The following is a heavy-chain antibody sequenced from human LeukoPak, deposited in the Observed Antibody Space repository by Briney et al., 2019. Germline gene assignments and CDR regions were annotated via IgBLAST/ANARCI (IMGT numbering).Heavy chain of an antibody. CDR2: INHSGST. J-gene: IGHJ4*02. CDR3: ARGVQQLAIPPFFDY. Sequence: SETLSLTCSVSAGSISTYYWTWVRQPPGKGLEWIGEINHSGSTNYNPSLKSRVTISVDTSKNQFSLKLSSVTAADTAVYYCARGVQQLAIPPFFDYWGQGTLVTVSS. D-gene: IGHD6-13*01. V-gene: IGHV4-34*01. CDR1: AGSISTYY.